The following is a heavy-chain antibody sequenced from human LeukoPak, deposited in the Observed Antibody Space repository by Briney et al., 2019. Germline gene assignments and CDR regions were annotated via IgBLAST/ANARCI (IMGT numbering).Heavy chain of an antibody. Sequence: GGSLRLSCAASGFSVSSNYITWVRQAPGKGLEWVSVIYSDGSTKYADSVKARFTISRDNSKNTVYPQMNRLRVEDTALYYCARATLDNWGQGTLVTVSS. CDR3: ARATLDN. CDR2: IYSDGST. CDR1: GFSVSSNY. J-gene: IGHJ4*02. V-gene: IGHV3-53*01.